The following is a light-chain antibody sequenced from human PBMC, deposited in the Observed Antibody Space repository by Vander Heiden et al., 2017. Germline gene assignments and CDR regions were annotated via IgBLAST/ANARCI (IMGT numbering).Light chain of an antibody. J-gene: IGKJ3*01. Sequence: DIQMTQSPSSLSASVGDRVTITCRASQSISSYLNWYQQKPGKAPKLLIYAASSLQSGVPSRFSGSESGTDFTLTISSLQPEDFATYYCQQSYSTPLFTFGPGTKVDIK. V-gene: IGKV1-39*01. CDR3: QQSYSTPLFT. CDR1: QSISSY. CDR2: AAS.